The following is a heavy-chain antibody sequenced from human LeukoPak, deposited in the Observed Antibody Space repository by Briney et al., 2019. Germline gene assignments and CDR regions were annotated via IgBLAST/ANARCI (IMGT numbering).Heavy chain of an antibody. D-gene: IGHD3-3*01. J-gene: IGHJ5*02. Sequence: GGSLRLSCAASGFTFSSYAMSWVRQAPGKGLKWVSAISGSGGSTYYADSVKSRFTISRDNSKNTLYLQMNSLRAEDTAVYYCARGANTYYDFWSGLTPPNWFDPWGQGTLVTVSS. CDR2: ISGSGGST. V-gene: IGHV3-23*01. CDR3: ARGANTYYDFWSGLTPPNWFDP. CDR1: GFTFSSYA.